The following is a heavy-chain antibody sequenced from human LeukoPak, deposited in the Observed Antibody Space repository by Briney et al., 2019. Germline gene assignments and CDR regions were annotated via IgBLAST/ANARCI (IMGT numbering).Heavy chain of an antibody. CDR3: ARHYYGDVYYFDF. CDR1: DGSISDWY. Sequence: PSETLSLTCTVTDGSISDWYWSWIRQSPGKGLEWIAYFYYSGTSMYNPSLKSRVTVSGDTSKNQFSLKLTSVTAADTAVYYCARHYYGDVYYFDFWGQGTLVTVSS. J-gene: IGHJ4*02. CDR2: FYYSGTS. D-gene: IGHD4-17*01. V-gene: IGHV4-59*08.